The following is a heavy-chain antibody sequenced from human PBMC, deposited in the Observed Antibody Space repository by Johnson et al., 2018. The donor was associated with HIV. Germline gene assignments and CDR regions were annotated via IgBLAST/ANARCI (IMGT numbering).Heavy chain of an antibody. CDR1: GFTFSDYY. CDR2: ISGSGIDI. J-gene: IGHJ3*02. Sequence: VQLVESGGGLVQPGGSLRLSCAASGFTFSDYYMSWIRQAPGKGLEWVSYISGSGIDIYYADSVKGRFTISRDNAKNSLYLQMISLRAEDTAVYYCARAPYNWNLGLYGAFDMWGQGTMVTVSS. D-gene: IGHD1-20*01. V-gene: IGHV3-11*04. CDR3: ARAPYNWNLGLYGAFDM.